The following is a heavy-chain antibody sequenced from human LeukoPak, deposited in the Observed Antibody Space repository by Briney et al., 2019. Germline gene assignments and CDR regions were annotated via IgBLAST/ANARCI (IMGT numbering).Heavy chain of an antibody. CDR1: GFTFSSYW. V-gene: IGHV3-7*03. CDR3: ARDIRRPLIVA. CDR2: IKEDGSET. Sequence: PGGSLRLSCAASGFTFSSYWMSWVRQAPGKGLDWVANIKEDGSETHYVDSVKGRFTISRDNAKNSLYLQMNSLRAEDTAIYYCARDIRRPLIVAWGQGTLVTVSS. D-gene: IGHD3-22*01. J-gene: IGHJ5*02.